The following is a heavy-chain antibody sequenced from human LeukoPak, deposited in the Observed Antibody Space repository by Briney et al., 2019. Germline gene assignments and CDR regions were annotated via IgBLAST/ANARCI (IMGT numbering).Heavy chain of an antibody. V-gene: IGHV1-46*01. CDR3: ARGKVVTMVRGVIITYFDY. CDR1: GYSFTRYF. Sequence: ASVRVSCTASGYSFTRYFIHWVRQAPGQGREWMGIIIPSVGSTSYAPTFQGRVTMTRDTSTITVYIELSSLRSEDTAVYYCARGKVVTMVRGVIITYFDYWGQGTLVTVSS. J-gene: IGHJ4*02. CDR2: IIPSVGST. D-gene: IGHD3-10*01.